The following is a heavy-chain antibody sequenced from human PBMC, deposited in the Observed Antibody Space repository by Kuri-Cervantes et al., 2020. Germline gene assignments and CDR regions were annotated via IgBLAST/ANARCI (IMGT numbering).Heavy chain of an antibody. V-gene: IGHV3-30*03. CDR2: ISYDGSNK. CDR3: SGSYSLDY. J-gene: IGHJ4*02. CDR1: GFTFSSYG. Sequence: GGSLRLSCAASGFTFSSYGMHWVRQAPGKGLEWVAVISYDGSNKYYADSVKGRFTISRDNSKNTLYLQMNSLRAEDTAVYYCSGSYSLDYWGQGTLVTVSS. D-gene: IGHD1-26*01.